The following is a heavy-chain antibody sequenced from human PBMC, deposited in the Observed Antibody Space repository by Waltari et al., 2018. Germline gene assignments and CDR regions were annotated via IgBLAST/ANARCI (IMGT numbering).Heavy chain of an antibody. CDR1: GFTLSNNA. CDR2: ISAAGDST. Sequence: EVQLVESGGGLVQPGGSLRLSCAASGFTLSNNAMSWVRQAPGKGLEWVSSISAAGDSTYYVDSVKGQFTISRDNSKNTLYLQMNSLRAEDTAIYYCAKDLRWFDPWGQGTLVTVSS. J-gene: IGHJ5*02. V-gene: IGHV3-23*04. CDR3: AKDLRWFDP.